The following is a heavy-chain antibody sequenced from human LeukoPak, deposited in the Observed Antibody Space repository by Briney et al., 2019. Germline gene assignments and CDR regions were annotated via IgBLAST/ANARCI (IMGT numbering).Heavy chain of an antibody. D-gene: IGHD4/OR15-4a*01. CDR2: ISYDGNIK. CDR3: ARDRSANSRVYYFDY. Sequence: GMSLRLSCAASGFSFSAYAMHWVRQAPGKGLEWVAIISYDGNIKYQADSVKGRFTISRDDSKNTLYLQMNSLRAEDTAVYYCARDRSANSRVYYFDYWGQGTLVTVSS. CDR1: GFSFSAYA. V-gene: IGHV3-30-3*01. J-gene: IGHJ4*02.